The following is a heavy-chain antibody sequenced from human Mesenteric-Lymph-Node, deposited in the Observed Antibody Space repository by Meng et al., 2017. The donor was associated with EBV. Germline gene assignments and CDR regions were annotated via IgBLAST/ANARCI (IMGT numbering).Heavy chain of an antibody. CDR2: IYHSGST. Sequence: QLQLQESGSGLVKPSQTLSLTCAVSGGSISSGDYSWSWIRQPPGKGLEWIGYIYHSGSTYYNPSLKSRVTISVDRSKNQFSLKLSSVTAADTAVYYCARGGSYGTRSFDYWGQGTPVTVSS. V-gene: IGHV4-30-2*01. D-gene: IGHD5-18*01. CDR3: ARGGSYGTRSFDY. J-gene: IGHJ4*02. CDR1: GGSISSGDYS.